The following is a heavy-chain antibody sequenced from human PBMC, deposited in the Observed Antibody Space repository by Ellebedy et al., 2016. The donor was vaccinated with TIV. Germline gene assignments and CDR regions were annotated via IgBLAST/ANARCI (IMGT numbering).Heavy chain of an antibody. D-gene: IGHD1-1*01. CDR2: IYYSGSA. V-gene: IGHV4-59*01. Sequence: MPGGSLRLSCPLYGGSISTNYWPWIPQPPGKGLEWIGYIYYSGSANYNPSLKSRVTISVDTSKNQFSLKLSSVTAADAALYYCVRDPAPSGTTYYYYGMDVWGQGTTVTVSS. CDR1: GGSISTNY. CDR3: VRDPAPSGTTYYYYGMDV. J-gene: IGHJ6*02.